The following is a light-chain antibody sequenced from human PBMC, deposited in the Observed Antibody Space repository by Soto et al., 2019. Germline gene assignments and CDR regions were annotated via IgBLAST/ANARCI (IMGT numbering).Light chain of an antibody. CDR1: QGINNY. V-gene: IGKV1-27*01. CDR2: GAS. CDR3: QNYNSSPYT. J-gene: IGKJ2*01. Sequence: DIQMTQSPSSLSASVGDRVTITCRASQGINNYLAWYQQKPGKAPKLLIYGASTLQSGVPSRFSGGGSGTDFTLTISSLEPADVASYYCQNYNSSPYTFGQGTKLEIK.